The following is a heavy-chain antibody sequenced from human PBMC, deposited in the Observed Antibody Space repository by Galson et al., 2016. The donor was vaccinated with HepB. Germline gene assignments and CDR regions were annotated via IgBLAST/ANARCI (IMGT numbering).Heavy chain of an antibody. CDR2: ISWDGSRT. Sequence: SLRLSCATSGFTFDNYSMHWVRQAPGKGLEWVSLISWDGSRTYYADSVKGRFIISRDNSKNSLFLQMNSLRTEDTALYYCAKDMGSMVTFGGAQSWGQGTLLAVSS. CDR3: AKDMGSMVTFGGAQS. D-gene: IGHD3-16*01. CDR1: GFTFDNYS. V-gene: IGHV3-43*01. J-gene: IGHJ4*02.